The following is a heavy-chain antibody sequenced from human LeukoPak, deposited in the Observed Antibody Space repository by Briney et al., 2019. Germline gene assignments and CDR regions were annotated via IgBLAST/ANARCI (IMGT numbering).Heavy chain of an antibody. CDR2: ISSSRSSYI. Sequence: GGSLRLSCAASGFTFSNYNMNWVRQAPGKGLEWVSTISSSRSSYIYYADAVKGRFTISRDNAKNSLYLQMNSLRAEDTAVYYCARDPPSFQYWGQGTLVTVSA. J-gene: IGHJ1*01. CDR1: GFTFSNYN. V-gene: IGHV3-21*01. CDR3: ARDPPSFQY.